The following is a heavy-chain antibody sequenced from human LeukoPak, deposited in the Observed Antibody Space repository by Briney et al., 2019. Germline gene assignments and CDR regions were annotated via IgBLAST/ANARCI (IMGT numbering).Heavy chain of an antibody. Sequence: PGGSLRLSCAASGFTFSNYWMNWVRQAPGKGLEWVASIRQDGGEQYYVDSVKGRFTISRDNAKTSVYLQMNSLRAEDTAVYYCARTGSTVTTFYYWGQGTLVTVSS. CDR1: GFTFSNYW. J-gene: IGHJ4*02. D-gene: IGHD4-17*01. V-gene: IGHV3-7*01. CDR3: ARTGSTVTTFYY. CDR2: IRQDGGEQ.